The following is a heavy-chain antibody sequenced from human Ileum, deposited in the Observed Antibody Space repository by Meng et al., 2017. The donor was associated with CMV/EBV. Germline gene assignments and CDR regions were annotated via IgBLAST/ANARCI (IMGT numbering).Heavy chain of an antibody. V-gene: IGHV3-7*01. D-gene: IGHD3-22*01. Sequence: GESLKISCAASGFTFSSYWMNWVRQAPGKGLEWVANMNQDGSQRYYVDSVKGRFTISRDNAKNSLYLQMNSLRVEDTAVYYCARDPRDDSAYSYFDSWGQGTLVTVSS. CDR2: MNQDGSQR. CDR3: ARDPRDDSAYSYFDS. CDR1: GFTFSSYW. J-gene: IGHJ4*02.